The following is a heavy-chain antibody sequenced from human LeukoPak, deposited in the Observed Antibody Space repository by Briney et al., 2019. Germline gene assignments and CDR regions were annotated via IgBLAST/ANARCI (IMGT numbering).Heavy chain of an antibody. J-gene: IGHJ4*02. Sequence: SETLSLTCTVSGGSISSSSYYWGWIRQPPGKGLEWIGSIYYSGSTYYNPSLKSRVTISVDTSKNQFSLKLSSVTAADTAVYYCARLRMYYYDSSGYRPFDYWGQGTLVTVSS. V-gene: IGHV4-39*01. CDR1: GGSISSSSYY. D-gene: IGHD3-22*01. CDR2: IYYSGST. CDR3: ARLRMYYYDSSGYRPFDY.